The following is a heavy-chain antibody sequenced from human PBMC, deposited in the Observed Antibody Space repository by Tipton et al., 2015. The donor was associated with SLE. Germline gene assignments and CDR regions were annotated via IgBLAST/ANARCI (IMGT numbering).Heavy chain of an antibody. V-gene: IGHV1-69*01. CDR1: GGPFSDYA. CDR3: ARNRRAARLFP. CDR2: IIPVFGTA. J-gene: IGHJ5*02. D-gene: IGHD6-6*01. Sequence: QLVQSGAEVRRPGSSVKITCKASGGPFSDYATTWMRKAPGQGLQWMGGIIPVFGTATYAQKFQDRLTIIADEATNTVFMELSSLRSDDSAVYYCARNRRAARLFPWGQGTLVTVSS.